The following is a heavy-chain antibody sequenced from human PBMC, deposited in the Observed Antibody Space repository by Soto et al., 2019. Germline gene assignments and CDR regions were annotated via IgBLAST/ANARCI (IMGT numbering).Heavy chain of an antibody. CDR2: ISATGSAT. V-gene: IGHV3-23*01. CDR3: AMFGFKRWLPGGCYYYGMDV. D-gene: IGHD5-12*01. J-gene: IGHJ6*02. Sequence: GGSLRLSCAASGFTFSNYAMIWVRQAPGEGLERVSLISATGSATYYADSVKGRFTISRDNSRNTLYLQLDSLRAEDTAIYYCAMFGFKRWLPGGCYYYGMDVWGQGTTVTVSS. CDR1: GFTFSNYA.